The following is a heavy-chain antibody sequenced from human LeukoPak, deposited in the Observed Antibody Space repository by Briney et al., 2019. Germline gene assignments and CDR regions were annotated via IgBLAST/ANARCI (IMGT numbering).Heavy chain of an antibody. D-gene: IGHD1-14*01. CDR2: IIPIFGTA. V-gene: IGHV1-69*05. CDR3: ARELGFGGTYPEIGAFDM. J-gene: IGHJ3*02. Sequence: SVKVSCKASGGTFSSYAISWVRQAPGQGLEWMGGIIPIFGTANYAQKFQGRVTITTDESTSTAYMELSSLRSEDTAVYYCARELGFGGTYPEIGAFDMWGEGTMRTVSS. CDR1: GGTFSSYA.